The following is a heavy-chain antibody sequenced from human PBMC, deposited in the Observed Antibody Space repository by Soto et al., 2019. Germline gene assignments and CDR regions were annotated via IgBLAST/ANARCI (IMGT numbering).Heavy chain of an antibody. D-gene: IGHD6-6*01. CDR1: GFTFSNYS. Sequence: EVQLLESGGGLVQPGGSLRLSCAASGFTFSNYSMSWVRQAPGKGLEWVSGMNSGGRSYYADSVKGRFTISRDTSKNMLYLQLNSLRADDTAVFYCATALQYSSSRDYFYYGMDVWGQGTTVTVSS. CDR3: ATALQYSSSRDYFYYGMDV. V-gene: IGHV3-23*01. J-gene: IGHJ6*02. CDR2: MNSGGRS.